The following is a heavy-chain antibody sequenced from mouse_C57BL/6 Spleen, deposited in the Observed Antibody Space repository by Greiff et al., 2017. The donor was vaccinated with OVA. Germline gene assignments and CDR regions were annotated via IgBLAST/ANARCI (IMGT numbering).Heavy chain of an antibody. CDR1: GFTFSSYA. Sequence: EVQLVESGGGLVKPGGSLKLSCAASGFTFSSYAMSWVRQTPEKRLAWVATISDGGSYTYYPDNVKGRFTISRDNAKNNLYLQMSHLKSEDTAMYYCAREEGSDSSGYIDYWGQGTTLTVSS. CDR2: ISDGGSYT. V-gene: IGHV5-4*01. D-gene: IGHD3-2*02. J-gene: IGHJ2*01. CDR3: AREEGSDSSGYIDY.